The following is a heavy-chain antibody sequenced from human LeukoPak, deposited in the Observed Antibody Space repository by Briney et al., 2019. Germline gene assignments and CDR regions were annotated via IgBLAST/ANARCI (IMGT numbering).Heavy chain of an antibody. CDR2: IKSKTDGGTT. J-gene: IGHJ1*01. V-gene: IGHV3-15*01. CDR1: GFTFSNAW. D-gene: IGHD2-15*01. Sequence: GGSLRLSCAASGFTFSNAWMSWVRQAPGKGLEWVGRIKSKTDGGTTDYAAPVKGRFTISRDDSKNTLYLQMNSLKTEDTAVYYCTTAAYCSGGNCYSGYFQHWGQGTLVTVSS. CDR3: TTAAYCSGGNCYSGYFQH.